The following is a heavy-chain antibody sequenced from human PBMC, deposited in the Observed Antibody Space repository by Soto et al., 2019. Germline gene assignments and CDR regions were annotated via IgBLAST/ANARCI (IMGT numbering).Heavy chain of an antibody. CDR1: GFTFISYA. CDR3: AKDQASGQGSFDS. CDR2: ISGSGGST. V-gene: IGHV3-23*01. J-gene: IGHJ4*02. Sequence: LRLSFAASGFTFISYAISWVRQAPGKGLEWVSAISGSGGSTYYADSVKGRFTISRDNSKNTLYPQMNSLRADDTAVYYCAKDQASGQGSFDSWGQGTLVTVSS.